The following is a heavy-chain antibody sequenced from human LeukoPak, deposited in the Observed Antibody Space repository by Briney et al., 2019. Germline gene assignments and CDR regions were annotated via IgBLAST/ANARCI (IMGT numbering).Heavy chain of an antibody. CDR3: ARDVVGHDYSNYGNRFDP. CDR2: INPNSGGT. V-gene: IGHV1-2*02. J-gene: IGHJ5*02. D-gene: IGHD4-11*01. Sequence: ASVKVSCKASGYTFTGYYMHWVRQAPGQGLEWMGWINPNSGGTNYAQKFQGRVTMTRDTSISTAYMELSRLRSDDTAVYYCARDVVGHDYSNYGNRFDPWGQGTLVTVSS. CDR1: GYTFTGYY.